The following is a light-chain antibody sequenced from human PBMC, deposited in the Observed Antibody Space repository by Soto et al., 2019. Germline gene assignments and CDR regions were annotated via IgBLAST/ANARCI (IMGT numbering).Light chain of an antibody. Sequence: AIPMKQSPSSLSASVRDRVTITCRASQGIRNDLGWYQQKPGKAPKLLIYAASSLQSGVPSRFSGSGSGTDFTLTISSLQPEDFATYYCLQDYNYLPTFGQGTIVDIK. CDR2: AAS. CDR3: LQDYNYLPT. J-gene: IGKJ1*01. V-gene: IGKV1-6*01. CDR1: QGIRND.